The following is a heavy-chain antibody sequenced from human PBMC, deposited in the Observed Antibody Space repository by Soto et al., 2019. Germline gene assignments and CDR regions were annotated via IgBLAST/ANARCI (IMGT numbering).Heavy chain of an antibody. CDR3: AKDLSRAVAGIFDY. CDR1: GFTVSSNY. J-gene: IGHJ4*02. D-gene: IGHD6-19*01. V-gene: IGHV3-53*01. CDR2: IYSGGST. Sequence: GGSLILSCAASGFTVSSNYMSWVRQAPGKGLEWVSVIYSGGSTYYADSVKGRFTISRHNSKNTLYLQMNSQRAEDTAVYYCAKDLSRAVAGIFDYWGQGTLVTVSS.